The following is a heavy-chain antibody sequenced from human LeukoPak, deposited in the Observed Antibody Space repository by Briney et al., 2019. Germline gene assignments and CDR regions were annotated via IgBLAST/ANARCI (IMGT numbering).Heavy chain of an antibody. V-gene: IGHV4-39*07. Sequence: SETLSLTCTVSGGSISSSSYYWGWIRQPPGKGLEWIGSIYYSGSTNYNPSLKSRVTISVDTSKNQFSLKLSSVTAADTAVYYCARDLLVVVPAAPRGAFDIWGQGTMVTVSS. CDR1: GGSISSSSYY. CDR2: IYYSGST. J-gene: IGHJ3*02. D-gene: IGHD2-2*01. CDR3: ARDLLVVVPAAPRGAFDI.